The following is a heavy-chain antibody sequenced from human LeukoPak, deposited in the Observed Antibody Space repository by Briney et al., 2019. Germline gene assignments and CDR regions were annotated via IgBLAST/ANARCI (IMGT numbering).Heavy chain of an antibody. D-gene: IGHD6-13*01. V-gene: IGHV4-59*01. J-gene: IGHJ5*02. CDR3: ARSGYSSSWYESWFDP. Sequence: SETLSLTCTVSGGSISSYYWSWIRQPPGKGLEWIGYIYYSGSTNYNPSLKSRVTISVDTSKNQFSLKLSFVTAADTAVYYCARSGYSSSWYESWFDPWGQGTLVTVSS. CDR2: IYYSGST. CDR1: GGSISSYY.